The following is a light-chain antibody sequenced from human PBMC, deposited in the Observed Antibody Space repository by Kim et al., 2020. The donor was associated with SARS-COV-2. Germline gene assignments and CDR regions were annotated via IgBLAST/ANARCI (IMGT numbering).Light chain of an antibody. CDR3: SSYSSGSSIVV. J-gene: IGLJ2*01. V-gene: IGLV2-14*03. CDR2: NVS. Sequence: QSALTQPASVSGSPGQSLTIPCTGTTSDVGGFNFVSWYQQHPGKAPKLVIYNVSNRPSGISYRFSGSKSGNTASLTISGLQAEDEADYYCSSYSSGSSIVVFGGGTTLTV. CDR1: TSDVGGFNF.